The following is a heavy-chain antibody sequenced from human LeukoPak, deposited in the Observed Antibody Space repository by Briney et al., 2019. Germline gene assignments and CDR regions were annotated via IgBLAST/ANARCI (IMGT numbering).Heavy chain of an antibody. J-gene: IGHJ4*02. CDR2: INPSGGST. Sequence: EAAVNVSCKASGYTFTSYYMHWGRQAPGRGLEWMGVINPSGGSTSYAHEFQGRVTMTRDTSTSTVYMELSSLRPEDTAVYYCARSRIGEGIDYWGQGTLVTVSS. CDR3: ARSRIGEGIDY. D-gene: IGHD3-10*01. V-gene: IGHV1-46*01. CDR1: GYTFTSYY.